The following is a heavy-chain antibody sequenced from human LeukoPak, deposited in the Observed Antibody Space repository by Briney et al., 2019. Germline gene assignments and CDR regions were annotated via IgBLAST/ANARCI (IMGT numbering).Heavy chain of an antibody. CDR2: IWPDGSNE. J-gene: IGHJ4*02. V-gene: IGHV3-33*08. CDR3: ARGCGGGPGCYILDY. CDR1: GFTFSSSA. Sequence: PGGSLRLSCAASGFTFSSSAMSWVRQAPGKGLEWVAIIWPDGSNEVYIESVKGRFTISRDNSKNTLYLHMNSLRGEDTAMYYCARGCGGGPGCYILDYWGQGTLVTVSS. D-gene: IGHD2-21*01.